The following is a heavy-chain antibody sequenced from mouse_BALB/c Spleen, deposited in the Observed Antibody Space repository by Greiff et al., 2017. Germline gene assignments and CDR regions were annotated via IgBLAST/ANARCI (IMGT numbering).Heavy chain of an antibody. J-gene: IGHJ3*01. CDR2: ISSGGSYT. CDR1: GFTFSSYG. V-gene: IGHV5-6*01. Sequence: EVQGVESGGDLVKPGGSLKLSCAASGFTFSSYGMSWVRQTPDKRLEWVATISSGGSYTYYPDSVKGRFTISRDDAKNTLYLRMSSLEAEDTAMYYCARHRAYWGQGTLVTVAA. CDR3: ARHRAY.